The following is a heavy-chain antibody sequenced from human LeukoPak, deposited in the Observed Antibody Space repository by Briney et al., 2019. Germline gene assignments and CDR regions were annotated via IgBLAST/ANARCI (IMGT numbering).Heavy chain of an antibody. CDR2: FSSSSSYI. CDR3: ARGQYDILKDFDY. V-gene: IGHV3-21*01. D-gene: IGHD3-9*01. J-gene: IGHJ4*02. CDR1: GFTFSCYS. Sequence: GGSLRLSCAASGFTFSCYSMYWVRQPPGKGVEWVLSFSSSSSYIYNADSVKGRFTISRDNAKNSLYLQMNSLRAEDTAVYYCARGQYDILKDFDYWGQGTLVTVSS.